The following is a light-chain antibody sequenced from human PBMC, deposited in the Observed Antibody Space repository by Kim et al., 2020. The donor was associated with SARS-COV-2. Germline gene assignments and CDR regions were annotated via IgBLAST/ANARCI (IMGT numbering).Light chain of an antibody. CDR1: QSVSSY. CDR2: DAS. V-gene: IGKV3-11*01. CDR3: QQRSNLPRT. Sequence: EIVLTQSPATLSLSPGERATLSCRASQSVSSYLAWYQQKPGQAPRLLIYDASNRATGIPSRFSGSGSGTDFTLTISSLEPEDFVVYYCQQRSNLPRTFGQGTKVDIK. J-gene: IGKJ1*01.